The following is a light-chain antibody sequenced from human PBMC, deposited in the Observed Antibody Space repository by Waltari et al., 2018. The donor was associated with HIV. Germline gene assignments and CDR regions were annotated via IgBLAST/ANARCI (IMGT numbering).Light chain of an antibody. V-gene: IGLV1-40*01. CDR1: RSTIGPGFA. CDR3: QSYDSGLRGWV. Sequence: QSVLTQSPSVSGAPGPRVTISCTWTRSTIGPGFAFHWYQHLPGTAPKLLIFGDNHRPSGVPDRFSGSMSGTSASLAITWLQADDEAYYYCQSYDSGLRGWVFGGGTKLTVL. CDR2: GDN. J-gene: IGLJ3*02.